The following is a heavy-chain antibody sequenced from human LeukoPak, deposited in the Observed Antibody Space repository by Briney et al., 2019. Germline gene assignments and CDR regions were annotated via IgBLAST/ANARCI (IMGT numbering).Heavy chain of an antibody. CDR2: IYYSGST. J-gene: IGHJ2*01. V-gene: IGHV4-39*01. CDR1: GGSISSSSYY. D-gene: IGHD4-17*01. Sequence: SETLSLTCTVTGGSISSSSYYWGWIRQPPGKGLEWIGSIYYSGSTYYNPSLKSRVTISVDTSKNQFSLKLSSVTAADTAVYYCASPYYGDYNWYFDLWGRGTLVTVSS. CDR3: ASPYYGDYNWYFDL.